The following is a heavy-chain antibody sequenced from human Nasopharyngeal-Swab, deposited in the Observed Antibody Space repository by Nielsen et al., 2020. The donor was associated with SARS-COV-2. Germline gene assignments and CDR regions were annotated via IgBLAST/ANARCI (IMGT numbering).Heavy chain of an antibody. Sequence: GESLKISCAASGFTFSSYAMSWVRQAPGKGLEWVGFIRSKAYGGTTEYAASVKGRFTISRDDSKSIAYLQMNSLKTEDTAVYYCTRETQVRYCSSTSCSPFDYWGQGTLVTVSS. V-gene: IGHV3-49*04. J-gene: IGHJ4*02. D-gene: IGHD2-2*01. CDR2: IRSKAYGGTT. CDR1: GFTFSSYA. CDR3: TRETQVRYCSSTSCSPFDY.